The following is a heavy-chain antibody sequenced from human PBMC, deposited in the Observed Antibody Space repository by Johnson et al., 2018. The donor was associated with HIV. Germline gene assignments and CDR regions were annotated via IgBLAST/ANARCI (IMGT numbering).Heavy chain of an antibody. J-gene: IGHJ3*01. CDR2: IRNAGSNK. Sequence: QVQLVESGGGVVQPGESLRLSCAASGFNFSHYGMHWVRQAPGKGLEWVAFIRNAGSNKFYADSVRGRLTISRDNDRKPPYLQMSNLRTEETAVYYCAKGEAQEGWIQLQSYAFDFWGRGTMVTVSS. CDR1: GFNFSHYG. D-gene: IGHD5-18*01. CDR3: AKGEAQEGWIQLQSYAFDF. V-gene: IGHV3-30*02.